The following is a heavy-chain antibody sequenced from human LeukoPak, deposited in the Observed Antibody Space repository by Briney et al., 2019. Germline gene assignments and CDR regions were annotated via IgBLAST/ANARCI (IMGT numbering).Heavy chain of an antibody. D-gene: IGHD6-13*01. CDR1: GDGSISKNA. CDR2: TYYSSKWYS. V-gene: IGHV6-1*01. CDR3: ARGWARDGFNI. Sequence: SQTLSLTCVISGDGSISKNAWNWVRQSPSGGLECLGRTYYSSKWYSEYAESVKSRITINVDTSKNQFSLQLNSVTPEDTAVYYCARGWARDGFNIWSQGTKVTVSS. J-gene: IGHJ3*02.